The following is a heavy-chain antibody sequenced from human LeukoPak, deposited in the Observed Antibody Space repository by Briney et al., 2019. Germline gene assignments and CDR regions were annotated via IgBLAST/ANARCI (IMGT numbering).Heavy chain of an antibody. J-gene: IGHJ4*02. Sequence: SGTLSLTCTVSGGSVSTYYWNWIRQPPGKGREWIGYILYGGSTNYNTSLKSRLTISVETSNSQVSLKLCSVTAADTAVYYCASTSGYCSGGNCYTAFDYWGQGTLVTV. D-gene: IGHD2-15*01. V-gene: IGHV4-59*02. CDR1: GGSVSTYY. CDR2: ILYGGST. CDR3: ASTSGYCSGGNCYTAFDY.